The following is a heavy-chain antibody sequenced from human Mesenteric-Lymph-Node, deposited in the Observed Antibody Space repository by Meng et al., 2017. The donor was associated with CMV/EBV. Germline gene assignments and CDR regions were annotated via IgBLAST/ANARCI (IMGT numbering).Heavy chain of an antibody. J-gene: IGHJ4*02. CDR2: IIPILGIA. Sequence: SVKVSCKASGGTFSSYAISWVRQAPGQGLEWMGGIIPILGIANYAQKFQGRVTITTDESTSTAYMELSSLRSEDTAVYYYARDQGIGFDYWGQGTLVTVSS. D-gene: IGHD3-16*01. V-gene: IGHV1-69*10. CDR1: GGTFSSYA. CDR3: ARDQGIGFDY.